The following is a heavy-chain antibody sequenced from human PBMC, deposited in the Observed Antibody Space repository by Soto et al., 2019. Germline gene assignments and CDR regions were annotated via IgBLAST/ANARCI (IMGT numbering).Heavy chain of an antibody. CDR1: GFTFSSSW. CDR3: ARPVSSGADY. J-gene: IGHJ4*02. CDR2: INQDGSGT. V-gene: IGHV3-7*03. D-gene: IGHD6-25*01. Sequence: GGSLRLSCAASGFTFSSSWMTWVRQSPGQGLEWVANINQDGSGTYYLSSVKGRFIISRDNAKNSLYLQMNGLTAEDTAVYYCARPVSSGADYCGPGTLVTVSS.